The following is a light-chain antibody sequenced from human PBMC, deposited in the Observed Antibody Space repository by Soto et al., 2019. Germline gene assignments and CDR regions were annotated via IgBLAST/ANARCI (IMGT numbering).Light chain of an antibody. J-gene: IGKJ1*01. CDR2: GAS. CDR3: QQYGSSPRT. Sequence: EIVLTQSPGTLSLSPGERATLSCRAGQSVRSSYLAWYQQKPGQAPSLLIYGASDRDTGTPDRFSGSGSGTDFTLTISRLEPEDFAAYFCQQYGSSPRTFGQGTKVDIK. V-gene: IGKV3-20*01. CDR1: QSVRSSY.